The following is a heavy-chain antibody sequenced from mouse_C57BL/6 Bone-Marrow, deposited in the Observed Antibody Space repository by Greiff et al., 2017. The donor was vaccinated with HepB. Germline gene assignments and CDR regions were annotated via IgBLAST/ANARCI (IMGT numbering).Heavy chain of an antibody. Sequence: VMLVESGAELVRPGTSVKVSCKASGYAFTNYLIEWVKQRPGQGLEWIGVINPGSGGTNYNEKFKGKATLTADKSSSTAYMQLSSLTSEDSAVYFCARSGGNYGAYWGQGTLVTVSA. CDR3: ARSGGNYGAY. J-gene: IGHJ3*01. CDR1: GYAFTNYL. D-gene: IGHD2-1*01. CDR2: INPGSGGT. V-gene: IGHV1-54*01.